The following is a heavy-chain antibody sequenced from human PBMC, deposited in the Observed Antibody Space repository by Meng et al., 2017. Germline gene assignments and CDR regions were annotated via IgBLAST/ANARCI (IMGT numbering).Heavy chain of an antibody. J-gene: IGHJ4*02. Sequence: VQLLPAGAEVKKPVSSVKLSCNASGGTFSSYAISWVRQAPGQGLEWMGGIIPIFGTANYAQKFQGRVTITADESTSTAYMELSSLRSEDTAVYYCARDDYSNYLPFDYWGQGTLVTVSS. CDR2: IIPIFGTA. CDR3: ARDDYSNYLPFDY. V-gene: IGHV1-69*01. CDR1: GGTFSSYA. D-gene: IGHD4-11*01.